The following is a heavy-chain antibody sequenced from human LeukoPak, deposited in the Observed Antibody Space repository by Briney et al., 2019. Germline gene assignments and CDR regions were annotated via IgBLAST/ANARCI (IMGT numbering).Heavy chain of an antibody. CDR2: IKQGGDEK. CDR3: VRDGEGLDF. V-gene: IGHV3-7*01. D-gene: IGHD2-21*01. Sequence: GGSLTLSCSASGFTFSKFWMSWARQAPGKGLEWVADIKQGGDEKYYVDSVKCRFTISRDDAKDSLYLQMNSLRVEDTAVYYCVRDGEGLDFWGQGTTVTVSS. J-gene: IGHJ3*01. CDR1: GFTFSKFW.